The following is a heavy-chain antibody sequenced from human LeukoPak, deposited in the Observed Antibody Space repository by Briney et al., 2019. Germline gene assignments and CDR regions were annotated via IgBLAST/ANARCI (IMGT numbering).Heavy chain of an antibody. CDR2: IYNTGTT. J-gene: IGHJ3*01. V-gene: IGHV4-4*07. Sequence: SETLSLTRTVSNGSISTNYWTWIRQPAGKGLEWIGRIYNTGTTNYNPSLKSRVTMSVDTSKNQFSLRLSSVTAADTAIYYCARVRDSSGYYLGAFDVWGQGTMVTVSS. CDR1: NGSISTNY. D-gene: IGHD3-22*01. CDR3: ARVRDSSGYYLGAFDV.